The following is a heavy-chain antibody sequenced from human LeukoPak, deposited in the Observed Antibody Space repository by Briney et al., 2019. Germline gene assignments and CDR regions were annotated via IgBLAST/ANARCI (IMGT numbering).Heavy chain of an antibody. CDR2: IWNDGSNK. CDR3: ARDANFGYDAFDI. J-gene: IGHJ3*02. CDR1: GFTFSSYG. V-gene: IGHV3-33*08. Sequence: GGSLRLSCAASGFTFSSYGMHWVRQAPGKGLERVAVIWNDGSNKYYADSVKGRFTISRDNSKNTLYLQVNSLRAKDTAVYYCARDANFGYDAFDIWGQGTMVTVSS. D-gene: IGHD3-10*01.